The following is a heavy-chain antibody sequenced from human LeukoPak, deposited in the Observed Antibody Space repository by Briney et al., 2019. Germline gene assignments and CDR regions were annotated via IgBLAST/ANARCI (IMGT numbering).Heavy chain of an antibody. CDR2: ISSSSSII. D-gene: IGHD4-17*01. V-gene: IGHV3-48*01. CDR1: GFTFSSYS. CDR3: ARARTAQYNWFDP. J-gene: IGHJ5*02. Sequence: GGSLRLSCAASGFTFSSYSMNWVRQAPGKGLEWVSYISSSSSIIYYADSVKGRFTISRDNAKNSLYPQMNSLRAEDTAVYYCARARTAQYNWFDPWGQGTLVTVSS.